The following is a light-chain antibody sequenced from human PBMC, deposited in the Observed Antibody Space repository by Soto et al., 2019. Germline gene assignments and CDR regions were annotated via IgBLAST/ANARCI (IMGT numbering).Light chain of an antibody. J-gene: IGLJ1*01. CDR2: EVN. Sequence: QSVLTQPPSVSGSPGQSVTISCTGTSSDVGSYNRLSWYQQPPGTAPKLIMYEVNTRPSGVPDRFSGSTSGSTASLTISGLQAEDEAEYYCCSYVGATTCVFGSGTKVTVL. V-gene: IGLV2-18*02. CDR3: CSYVGATTCV. CDR1: SSDVGSYNR.